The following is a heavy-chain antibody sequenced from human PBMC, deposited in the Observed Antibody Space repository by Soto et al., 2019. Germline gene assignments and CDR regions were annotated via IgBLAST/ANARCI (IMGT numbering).Heavy chain of an antibody. CDR1: GFTFNTYA. Sequence: LRLSCAASGFTFNTYAMSWVRQAPGKGLEWVSAIGDSGDSTYHADSVKGRFTISRDNSKNTLFLQMNSLRAEDTAVYYCAKGSRGYYGSSSYYYFDYWGQGTLVTVSS. CDR3: AKGSRGYYGSSSYYYFDY. V-gene: IGHV3-23*01. CDR2: IGDSGDST. J-gene: IGHJ4*02. D-gene: IGHD3-22*01.